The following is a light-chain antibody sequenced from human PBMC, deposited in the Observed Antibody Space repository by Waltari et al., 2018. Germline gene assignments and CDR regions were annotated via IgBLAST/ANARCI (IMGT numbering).Light chain of an antibody. CDR1: QSVSNNY. J-gene: IGKJ2*01. CDR2: GAS. CDR3: QQYGRSPPT. Sequence: EIVLTQSPGTLSLSPGERATLSCWASQSVSNNYLAWYQQKPGQAPRLLIFGASSRATGIPDRFSGSGCGTDFTLTISRLEPEDFAVYSCQQYGRSPPTFGQGTKLEIK. V-gene: IGKV3-20*01.